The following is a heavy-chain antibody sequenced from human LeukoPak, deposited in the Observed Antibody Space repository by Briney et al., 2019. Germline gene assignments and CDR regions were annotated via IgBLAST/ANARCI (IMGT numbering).Heavy chain of an antibody. J-gene: IGHJ4*02. CDR3: ARGSSMIPPNY. D-gene: IGHD3-22*01. CDR1: GGSFSGYY. Sequence: PSETLSLTCAVYGGSFSGYYWSWIRQPPGKGLEWIGEINHSGSTNYNPSLKSRVTISVDTSKNQFSLKLSSVTAADTAVYYCARGSSMIPPNYWGQGTLVTVSS. CDR2: INHSGST. V-gene: IGHV4-34*01.